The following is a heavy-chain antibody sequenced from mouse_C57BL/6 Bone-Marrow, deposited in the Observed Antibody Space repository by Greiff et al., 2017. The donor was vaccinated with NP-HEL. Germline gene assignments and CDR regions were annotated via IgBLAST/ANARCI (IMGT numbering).Heavy chain of an antibody. V-gene: IGHV3-6*01. CDR1: GYSITRGYY. CDR3: ARADGYLFAY. Sequence: EVKLMESGPGLVKPSQSLSLTCSVTGYSITRGYYWNWIRQFPGNKLEWMGYISYDGSNNYNPSLKNRISITRDTDKNQFFLKLNSVTTEDTATYSFARADGYLFAYWGQGTLVTVSA. D-gene: IGHD2-3*01. J-gene: IGHJ3*01. CDR2: ISYDGSN.